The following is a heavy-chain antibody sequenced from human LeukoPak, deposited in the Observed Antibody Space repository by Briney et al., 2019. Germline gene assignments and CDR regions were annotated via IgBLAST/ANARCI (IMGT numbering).Heavy chain of an antibody. D-gene: IGHD3-22*01. CDR1: GGSISSSSYY. CDR2: IYYSGST. V-gene: IGHV4-39*01. CDR3: ARHGIRGYYYPPFDY. J-gene: IGHJ4*02. Sequence: SETLSLTRTVSGGSISSSSYYWGWIRQPPGKGLEWIGSIYYSGSTYYNPSLKSRVTISVDTSKNQFSLKLSSVTAADTAVYYCARHGIRGYYYPPFDYWGQGTLVTVSS.